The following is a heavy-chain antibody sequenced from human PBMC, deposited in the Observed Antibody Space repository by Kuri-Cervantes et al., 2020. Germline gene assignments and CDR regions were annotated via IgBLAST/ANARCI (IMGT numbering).Heavy chain of an antibody. CDR3: ARDEYSSGWYSDY. J-gene: IGHJ4*02. CDR1: GGSISSYY. D-gene: IGHD6-19*01. V-gene: IGHV4-59*13. Sequence: SETLSLTCTVSGGSISSYYWSWIRQPPGKGLEWIGYIYYSGSTNYNPSLKSRVTMSVDSSKNQFSLKLTSVTAADTAVYYCARDEYSSGWYSDYWGQGTLVTVSS. CDR2: IYYSGST.